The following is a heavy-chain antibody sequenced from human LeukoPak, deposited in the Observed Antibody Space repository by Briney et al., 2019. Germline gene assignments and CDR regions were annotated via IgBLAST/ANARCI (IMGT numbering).Heavy chain of an antibody. J-gene: IGHJ4*02. V-gene: IGHV3-30*02. D-gene: IGHD6-19*01. CDR3: AKVSTGSGWGRGPFDY. Sequence: SRDNSKNTLYLQMNSLRAEDTAVYYCAKVSTGSGWGRGPFDYWGQGTLVTVSS.